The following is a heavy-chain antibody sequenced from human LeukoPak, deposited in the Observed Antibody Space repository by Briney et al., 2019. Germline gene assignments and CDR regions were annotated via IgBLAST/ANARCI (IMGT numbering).Heavy chain of an antibody. V-gene: IGHV3-66*01. CDR1: GFTVSSNY. CDR2: IYSGGST. D-gene: IGHD3-22*01. CDR3: ARERTHVGYYEDGAFDI. J-gene: IGHJ3*02. Sequence: QSGGSLRLSCAASGFTVSSNYMSWVRQAPGKGLEWVSVIYSGGSTYYADSVKGRFTISRDNSKNTLYLQMNSLRAEDTAVYYCARERTHVGYYEDGAFDIWGQGTMVTVSS.